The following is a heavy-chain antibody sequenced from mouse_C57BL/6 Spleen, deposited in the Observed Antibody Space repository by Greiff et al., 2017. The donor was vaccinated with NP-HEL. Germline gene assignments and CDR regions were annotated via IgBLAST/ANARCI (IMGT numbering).Heavy chain of an antibody. CDR3: ARDYGSSGDYFDY. J-gene: IGHJ2*01. CDR1: GYSFTGYF. D-gene: IGHD1-1*01. V-gene: IGHV1-20*01. CDR2: INPYNGDT. Sequence: DVKLQESGPELVKPGDSVKISCKASGYSFTGYFMNWVMQSHGKSLEWIGRINPYNGDTFYNQKFKGKATLTVDKSSSTAHMELRSLTSEDSAVHYCARDYGSSGDYFDYWGQGTTLTVSS.